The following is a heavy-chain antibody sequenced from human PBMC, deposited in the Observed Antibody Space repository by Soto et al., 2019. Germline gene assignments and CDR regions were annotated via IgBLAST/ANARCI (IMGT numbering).Heavy chain of an antibody. Sequence: GESLKISCKGFGYSFAGYWITWVRQKPGKGLEWMGIIYPGDSDTRYSPSFQGQVTISADKSISTAYLQWSSLKASDAAMYYCARRSDSSGSDIWGQGTTVTVSS. CDR1: GYSFAGYW. CDR2: IYPGDSDT. V-gene: IGHV5-51*01. J-gene: IGHJ6*02. CDR3: ARRSDSSGSDI. D-gene: IGHD3-22*01.